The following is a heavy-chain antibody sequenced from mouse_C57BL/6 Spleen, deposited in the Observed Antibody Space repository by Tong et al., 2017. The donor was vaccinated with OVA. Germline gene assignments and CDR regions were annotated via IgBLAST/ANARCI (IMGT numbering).Heavy chain of an antibody. CDR1: GFTFSSYA. D-gene: IGHD3-3*01. CDR3: AKGEGLFDY. V-gene: IGHV5-4*01. J-gene: IGHJ2*01. CDR2: ISDGGSYT. Sequence: EVQLQESGGGLVKPGGSLKLSCAASGFTFSSYAMSWVRQTPEKRLEWVATISDGGSYTYYPDNVKGRFTISRDNAKNNLYLQMSHLKSEDTAMYYCAKGEGLFDYWGQGTTLTVSS.